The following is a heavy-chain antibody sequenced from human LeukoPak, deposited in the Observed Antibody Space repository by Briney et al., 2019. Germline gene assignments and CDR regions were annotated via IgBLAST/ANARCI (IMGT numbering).Heavy chain of an antibody. D-gene: IGHD3-22*01. CDR3: AKDYQRVVVIAFFDY. V-gene: IGHV3-23*01. CDR2: ISGSGGST. CDR1: GFPFSSYA. Sequence: GSLRLSCAASGFPFSSYAMSWVHQAPGEGLEWVSAISGSGGSTYYADSVKGRFTISRDNSKNTLYLQMDSLRAEDTAVYYCAKDYQRVVVIAFFDYWGQGTLVTVSS. J-gene: IGHJ4*02.